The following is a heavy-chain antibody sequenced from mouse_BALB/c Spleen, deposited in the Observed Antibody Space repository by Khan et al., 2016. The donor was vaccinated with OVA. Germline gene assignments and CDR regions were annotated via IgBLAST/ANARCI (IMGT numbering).Heavy chain of an antibody. CDR1: GYSITSGYG. J-gene: IGHJ2*01. V-gene: IGHV3-2*02. CDR2: ISYSGST. CDR3: ARTARIKY. Sequence: LQESGPGLVKPSQSLSLTCTVTGYSITSGYGWNWIRQFPGNKLEWMGYISYSGSTNYNPSLKSRISITRDTSKNQFFLQLNSMTTEDTATYYCARTARIKYWGQGTTLTVSS. D-gene: IGHD1-2*01.